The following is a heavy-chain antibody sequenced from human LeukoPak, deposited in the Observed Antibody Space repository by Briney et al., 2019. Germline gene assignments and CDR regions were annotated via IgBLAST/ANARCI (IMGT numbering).Heavy chain of an antibody. D-gene: IGHD2-15*01. CDR1: GGSFSGYY. CDR3: GVVAANYYYYGTDV. J-gene: IGHJ6*02. CDR2: INHSGST. V-gene: IGHV4-34*01. Sequence: PSETLSLTCAVYGGSFSGYYWSWIRQPPGKGLEWIGEINHSGSTNYNPSLKSRVTISVDTSKDQFSLKLSSVTAADTAVYYCGVVAANYYYYGTDVWGQGTTVTVSS.